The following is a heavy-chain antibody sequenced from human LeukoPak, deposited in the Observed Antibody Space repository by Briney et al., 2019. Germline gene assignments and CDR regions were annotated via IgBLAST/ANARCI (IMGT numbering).Heavy chain of an antibody. CDR2: INSDGSST. CDR3: ARDVYFDSSAYSNYYYYAMDV. J-gene: IGHJ6*02. CDR1: GFTFSSYW. D-gene: IGHD3-22*01. Sequence: PGGSLRLSCAASGFTFSSYWMHWVRQAPVKGLVWVSRINSDGSSTNYADSVKGRFTISRDNAKNTLYLQMKSLTVEDTAVYSCARDVYFDSSAYSNYYYYAMDVWGQGTTVTVSS. V-gene: IGHV3-74*01.